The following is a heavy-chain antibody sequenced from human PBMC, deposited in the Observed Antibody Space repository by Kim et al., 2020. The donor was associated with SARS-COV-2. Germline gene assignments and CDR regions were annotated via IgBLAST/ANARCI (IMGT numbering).Heavy chain of an antibody. CDR2: LSLDSDRR. CDR1: GFKFDIYA. D-gene: IGHD6-6*01. V-gene: IGHV3-9*01. CDR3: TRDFVPGGADY. Sequence: GGSLRLSCETSGFKFDIYAVHWVRQPPGKGLEWVSGLSLDSDRRDYADSVKGRFIVSRDTYNTVHLQMASLRPEDTALYYCTRDFVPGGADYWGPGTLVT. J-gene: IGHJ4*02.